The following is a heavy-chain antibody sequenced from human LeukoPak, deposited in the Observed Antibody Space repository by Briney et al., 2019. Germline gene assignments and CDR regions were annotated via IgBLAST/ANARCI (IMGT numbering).Heavy chain of an antibody. V-gene: IGHV3-21*01. Sequence: GGSLRLSCAASGFTFSSYSMNWVRQAPGKGLEWVSSIGSSSSYIYYADSVKGRFTISRDNAKNSLYLQMNSLRAEDTAVYYCARDTYGDYDPNYFDYWGQGTLVTVSS. D-gene: IGHD4-17*01. CDR3: ARDTYGDYDPNYFDY. CDR1: GFTFSSYS. CDR2: IGSSSSYI. J-gene: IGHJ4*02.